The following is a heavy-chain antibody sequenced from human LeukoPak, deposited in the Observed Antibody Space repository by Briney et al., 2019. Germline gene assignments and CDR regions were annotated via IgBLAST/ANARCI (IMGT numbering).Heavy chain of an antibody. CDR3: ARGYSSSWYEVDRWFDP. Sequence: SQTLSLTCTVSGGSSSSGSYCWRWIRQPAGKGLEWIGRIYTSGSTNYNPSLKSRITISVDTSKNQFSLKLSSATAADTAVYYCARGYSSSWYEVDRWFDPWGQGTLVTVSS. J-gene: IGHJ5*02. D-gene: IGHD6-13*01. CDR2: IYTSGST. V-gene: IGHV4-61*02. CDR1: GGSSSSGSYC.